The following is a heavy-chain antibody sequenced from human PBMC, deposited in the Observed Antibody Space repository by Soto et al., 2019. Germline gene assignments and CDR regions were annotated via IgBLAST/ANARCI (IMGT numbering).Heavy chain of an antibody. CDR3: ARDWDYCSSTSCYSGYDRGVVLDAFDI. D-gene: IGHD2-2*02. J-gene: IGHJ3*02. Sequence: SETLSLTCTVSGYSISSGYYWGWIRQPPGKGLEWIGSIYHSGSTYYNPSLKSRVTISVDTSKNQFSLKLSSVTAADTAVYYCARDWDYCSSTSCYSGYDRGVVLDAFDIWGQGTMVTVSS. CDR1: GYSISSGYY. V-gene: IGHV4-38-2*02. CDR2: IYHSGST.